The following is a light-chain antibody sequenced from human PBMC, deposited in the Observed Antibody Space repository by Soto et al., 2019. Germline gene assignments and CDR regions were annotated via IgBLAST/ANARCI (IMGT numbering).Light chain of an antibody. CDR3: QQGKT. CDR1: QSISSW. J-gene: IGKJ4*01. CDR2: DAS. Sequence: DIQMTQSPSTLSASVGDRVTITCRASQSISSWLAWYQQKPGKAPKLLIYDASSLESGVPSRFSGSGSGTDFTLTISSLEPEDFAVYYCQQGKTFGGGTKVDIK. V-gene: IGKV1-5*01.